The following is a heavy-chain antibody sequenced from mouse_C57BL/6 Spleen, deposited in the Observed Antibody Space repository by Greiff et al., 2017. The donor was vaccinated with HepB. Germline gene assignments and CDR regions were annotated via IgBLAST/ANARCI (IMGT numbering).Heavy chain of an antibody. CDR3: ARDLYYGYAMDY. Sequence: EVQLVESGGGLVKPGGSLKLSCAASGFTFSSYAMSWVRQTPEKRLEWVATISDGGSYTYYPDNVKGRFTISRDNAKNNLYLQMSHLKSEDTAMYYCARDLYYGYAMDYWGQRTSVTVSS. CDR1: GFTFSSYA. CDR2: ISDGGSYT. J-gene: IGHJ4*01. V-gene: IGHV5-4*01. D-gene: IGHD2-2*01.